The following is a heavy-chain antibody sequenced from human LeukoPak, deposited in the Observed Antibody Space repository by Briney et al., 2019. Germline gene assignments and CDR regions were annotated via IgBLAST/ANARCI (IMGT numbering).Heavy chain of an antibody. V-gene: IGHV4-39*07. CDR3: ARVAGGYYGSGSYPRAPSLSFDY. CDR1: GGSISSSSYY. D-gene: IGHD3-10*01. Sequence: SETLSLTCTVSGGSISSSSYYWGWIRQPPGKGLEWIGSIYYSGSTYYNPSLKSRVTISVDTSKNQFSLKLSSVTAADTAVYYCARVAGGYYGSGSYPRAPSLSFDYWGQGTLVTVSS. J-gene: IGHJ4*02. CDR2: IYYSGST.